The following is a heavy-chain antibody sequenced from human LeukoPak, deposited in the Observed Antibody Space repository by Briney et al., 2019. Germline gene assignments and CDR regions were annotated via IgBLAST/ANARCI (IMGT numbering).Heavy chain of an antibody. J-gene: IGHJ5*02. CDR2: ISAYNGNT. D-gene: IGHD6-19*01. Sequence: ASVKVSCKASGYTFTSYGISWVRQAPGQGLEWMGWISAYNGNTNYAQKLQGRVTMTTDTSTSTAYMELRSLRSGDTAVYYCARVDPRIAVAGISWFDPWGQGTLVTVSS. CDR1: GYTFTSYG. CDR3: ARVDPRIAVAGISWFDP. V-gene: IGHV1-18*01.